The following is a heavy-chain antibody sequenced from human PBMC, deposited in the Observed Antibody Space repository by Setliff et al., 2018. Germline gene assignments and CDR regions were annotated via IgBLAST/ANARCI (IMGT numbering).Heavy chain of an antibody. CDR3: AKIWGAYCTGNRCHSDPPHWDN. D-gene: IGHD2-15*01. J-gene: IGHJ4*02. Sequence: TGGSLRLSCAASGFTFSSYAMSWVRQAPGKGLEWVSAISGSGGSTYYADSVKGRFTISRDNSKNTLYLQMNSLRAEDTAVYYCAKIWGAYCTGNRCHSDPPHWDNWGQGTLVTVSS. CDR1: GFTFSSYA. V-gene: IGHV3-23*01. CDR2: ISGSGGST.